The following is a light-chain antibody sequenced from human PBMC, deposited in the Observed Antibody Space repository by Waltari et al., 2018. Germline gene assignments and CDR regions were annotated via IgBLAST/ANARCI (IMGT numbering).Light chain of an antibody. CDR3: HSRDASGVAGS. CDR1: SLRSYY. Sequence: SSELTQDPAVSVAMGQTVRITCQGDSLRSYYARWYQQRPGQAPILFIYDKNNRPSGVPDRFSGSSSHNTGSLTITGAQAEDEASYYCHSRDASGVAGSFGGGTKLTVL. J-gene: IGLJ2*01. CDR2: DKN. V-gene: IGLV3-19*01.